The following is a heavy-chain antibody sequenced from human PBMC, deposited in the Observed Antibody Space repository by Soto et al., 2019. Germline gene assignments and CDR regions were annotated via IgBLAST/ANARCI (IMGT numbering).Heavy chain of an antibody. Sequence: PGGSLRLSCAASGFTFSSYAMHWVRQAPGKGLEWVAVISYDGSNKYYADSVKGRFTISRDNSKNTLYLQMNSLRAEDTAVYYCGGISVGSWGQGTLVTVSS. V-gene: IGHV3-30-3*01. CDR3: GGISVGS. D-gene: IGHD6-19*01. CDR2: ISYDGSNK. CDR1: GFTFSSYA. J-gene: IGHJ5*02.